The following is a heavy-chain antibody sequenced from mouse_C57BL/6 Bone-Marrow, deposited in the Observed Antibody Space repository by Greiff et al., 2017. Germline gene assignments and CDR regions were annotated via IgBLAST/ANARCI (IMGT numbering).Heavy chain of an antibody. CDR1: GYTFTSYW. V-gene: IGHV1-64*01. Sequence: QVQLKQPGAELVKPGASVKLSCKASGYTFTSYWMHWVKQRPGQGLEWIGMIHPNSGSTNYNEKFKSKATLTVDKSSSTAYMQLSSLTSEDSAVYYCAREGFTTVVAKAYWGQGTLVTVSA. J-gene: IGHJ3*01. CDR2: IHPNSGST. CDR3: AREGFTTVVAKAY. D-gene: IGHD1-1*01.